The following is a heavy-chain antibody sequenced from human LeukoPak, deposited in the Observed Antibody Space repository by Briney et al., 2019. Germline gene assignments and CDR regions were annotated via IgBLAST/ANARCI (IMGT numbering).Heavy chain of an antibody. CDR1: GGSFSGYY. CDR3: TRGVWNSGWDFDY. J-gene: IGHJ4*02. V-gene: IGHV4-34*01. Sequence: SETLSLTCAVYGGSFSGYYWSWLRQPPGKGLEWIGEINHSGSTNYNPSLKSRVTISVDTSKNQFSLKLSSVTAADTAVYYCTRGVWNSGWDFDYWGQGTLVTVSS. CDR2: INHSGST. D-gene: IGHD5-12*01.